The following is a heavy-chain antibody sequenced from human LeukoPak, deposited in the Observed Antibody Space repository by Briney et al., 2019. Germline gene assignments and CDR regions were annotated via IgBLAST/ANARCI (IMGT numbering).Heavy chain of an antibody. CDR2: MNQDGSEN. CDR3: ARGVSAGY. Sequence: GGSLRLSCAASGFTFSSYSMNWVRQAPGKGLEWVANMNQDGSENYYVDSVKGRFTISRDNAKNSLYLQMNSLRAEDTALYYCARGVSAGYWGQGTLVTVSS. J-gene: IGHJ4*02. CDR1: GFTFSSYS. V-gene: IGHV3-7*01. D-gene: IGHD5/OR15-5a*01.